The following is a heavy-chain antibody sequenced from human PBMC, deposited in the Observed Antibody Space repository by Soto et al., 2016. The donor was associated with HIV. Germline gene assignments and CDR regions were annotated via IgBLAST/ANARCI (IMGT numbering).Heavy chain of an antibody. V-gene: IGHV3-15*01. CDR2: IKTKTDGGTT. CDR1: GFTFSNAW. CDR3: TTGTDRGLTYYYYYGMGV. Sequence: EVHLVESGGGLVKPGGSLRLSCAASGFTFSNAWMTWVRQAPGKGLEWVGRIKTKTDGGTTDYAAPVKGRFTISRDDSKNMLFLQMNSLKAEDTAVYYCTTGTDRGLTYYYYYGMGVWGQGTTVTVSS. J-gene: IGHJ6*02. D-gene: IGHD2-21*02.